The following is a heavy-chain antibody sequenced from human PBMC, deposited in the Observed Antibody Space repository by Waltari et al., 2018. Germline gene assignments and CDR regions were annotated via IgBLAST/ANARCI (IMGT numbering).Heavy chain of an antibody. D-gene: IGHD3-10*01. V-gene: IGHV4-39*07. J-gene: IGHJ5*02. CDR3: ARVAYYYGSGSYYVYNWFDP. CDR1: GGSISSSSYY. CDR2: IYYSGST. Sequence: QLQLQESGPGLVKPSETLSLTCTVSGGSISSSSYYWGWIRQPPGKGLEWIGSIYYSGSTYYNPSLKSRVTISVDTSKNQFSLKLSSVTAADTAVYYCARVAYYYGSGSYYVYNWFDPWGQGTLVTVSS.